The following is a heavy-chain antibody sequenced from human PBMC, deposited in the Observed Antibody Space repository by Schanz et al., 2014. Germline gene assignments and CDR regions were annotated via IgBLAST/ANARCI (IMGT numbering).Heavy chain of an antibody. Sequence: EVQLLESGGGLVQPGGSLRLSCAASGFTFSNYAMGWVRQTPGKGLEWVSTLSGSGAGTFYADSVKGRFTISRDNSENTLYLQMNSLRAENTAVYCCAKQHGVVQQVSHYWRQGTLVTVSS. CDR2: LSGSGAGT. CDR3: AKQHGVVQQVSHY. D-gene: IGHD2-8*01. V-gene: IGHV3-23*01. J-gene: IGHJ4*02. CDR1: GFTFSNYA.